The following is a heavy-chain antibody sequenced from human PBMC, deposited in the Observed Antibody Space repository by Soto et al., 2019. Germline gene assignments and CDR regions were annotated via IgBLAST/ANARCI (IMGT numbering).Heavy chain of an antibody. J-gene: IGHJ6*02. D-gene: IGHD6-6*01. CDR3: ARDKGSSSSRDYYGMDV. Sequence: GGSLRLSCAASGFTFSSYGMHWVRQAPGKGLEWVAVIWYDGSNKYYADSVKGRFTISRDNSKNTLYLQMNSLRAEDTAVYYCARDKGSSSSRDYYGMDVWGQGTTVTVSS. CDR1: GFTFSSYG. V-gene: IGHV3-33*01. CDR2: IWYDGSNK.